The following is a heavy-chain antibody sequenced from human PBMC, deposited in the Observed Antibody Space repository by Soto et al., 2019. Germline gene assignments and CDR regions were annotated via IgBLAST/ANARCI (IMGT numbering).Heavy chain of an antibody. CDR2: IYYSGST. J-gene: IGHJ6*02. CDR3: ARSPDSSGYYPRRYYYGMDV. CDR1: GGSISSGDYY. D-gene: IGHD3-22*01. V-gene: IGHV4-30-4*01. Sequence: PSETLSLTCTVSGGSISSGDYYWSWIRQPPGKGLEWIGYIYYSGSTYYNPSLKSRGTISVDTSKNQFSLKLSSVTAADTAVYYCARSPDSSGYYPRRYYYGMDVWGQGTTVTV.